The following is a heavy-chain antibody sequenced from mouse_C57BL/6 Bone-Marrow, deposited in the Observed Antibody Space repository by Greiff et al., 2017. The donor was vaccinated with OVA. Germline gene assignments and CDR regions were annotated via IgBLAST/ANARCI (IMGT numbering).Heavy chain of an antibody. CDR1: GYTFTSYW. CDR3: ARYGYYGSDYFDV. Sequence: QVQLKQPGAELVKPGASVKLSCKASGYTFTSYWMHWVKQRPGRGLEWIGRIDPNSGGTKYNEKFKSKATLTVDKPSSTAYMQLSSLTSEDSAVYYCARYGYYGSDYFDVWGTGTTVTVSS. V-gene: IGHV1-72*01. D-gene: IGHD1-1*01. J-gene: IGHJ1*03. CDR2: IDPNSGGT.